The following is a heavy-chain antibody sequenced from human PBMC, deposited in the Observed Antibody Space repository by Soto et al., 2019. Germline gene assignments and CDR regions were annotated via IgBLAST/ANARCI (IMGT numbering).Heavy chain of an antibody. Sequence: SGPTLVNPTETLTLTCTVSGFSLSNGKVGVSWIRQPPGKALEWLAHIFSNDEKSYRTSLKSRLTISEDTSKSQVVLTMTNVDPVDTATYYCARILFGRSVAGGYFYMDVWGKGTTVTVLL. V-gene: IGHV2-26*01. J-gene: IGHJ6*03. CDR2: IFSNDEK. CDR1: GFSLSNGKVG. CDR3: ARILFGRSVAGGYFYMDV. D-gene: IGHD6-19*01.